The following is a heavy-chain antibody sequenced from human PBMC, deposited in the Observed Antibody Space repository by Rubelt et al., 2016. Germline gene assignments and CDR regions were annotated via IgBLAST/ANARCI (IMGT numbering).Heavy chain of an antibody. D-gene: IGHD4-17*01. CDR3: ARAYGDHVSNWFDS. CDR2: IIPLLDII. V-gene: IGHV1-69*10. CDR1: GGTLSSYA. J-gene: IGHJ5*01. Sequence: QVQLMQSGAEVKKPGSSVKVSCKASGGTLSSYAISWVRQAPGQGLEWMGGIIPLLDIINYAQKFQGRVTITADKSTSIAYMGRSSLRSEDTAVYYCARAYGDHVSNWFDSWGQGTLVTVSS.